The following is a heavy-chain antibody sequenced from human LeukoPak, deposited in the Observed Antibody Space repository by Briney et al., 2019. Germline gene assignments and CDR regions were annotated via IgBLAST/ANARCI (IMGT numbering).Heavy chain of an antibody. D-gene: IGHD3-22*01. J-gene: IGHJ4*02. Sequence: SETLSLTCAVSGGSISSGGYYWSWIRQHPGTGLEWIGYIYYSGSTYYNPSLKSRVTISVDTSKNQFSLKLSSVTAADTAVYYCARASGYYDSSGFDYWGQGTLVTVSS. CDR2: IYYSGST. CDR1: GGSISSGGYY. V-gene: IGHV4-31*11. CDR3: ARASGYYDSSGFDY.